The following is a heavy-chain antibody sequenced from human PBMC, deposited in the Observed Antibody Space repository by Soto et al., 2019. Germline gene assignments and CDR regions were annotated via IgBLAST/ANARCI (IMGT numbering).Heavy chain of an antibody. V-gene: IGHV4-31*02. J-gene: IGHJ4*02. D-gene: IGHD3-22*01. CDR3: ASRVDYDSSGSYFDY. CDR1: GGSISSGGYY. CDR2: IYYSGST. Sequence: PSENLSLTCTVSGGSISSGGYYWSWIRQHPGKGLEWIGYIYYSGSTYYNPSLKSRVTISVDRSKNQFSLKLSSVTAADTAVYYCASRVDYDSSGSYFDYWGPGTLVTVS.